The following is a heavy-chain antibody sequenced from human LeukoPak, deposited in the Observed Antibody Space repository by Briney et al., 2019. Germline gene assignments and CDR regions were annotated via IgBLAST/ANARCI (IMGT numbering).Heavy chain of an antibody. J-gene: IGHJ4*02. D-gene: IGHD2-2*01. CDR1: GYTLTELS. CDR3: ATGRYRPILVVPGGGPLLDY. CDR2: FDPEDGET. V-gene: IGHV1-24*01. Sequence: ASVKVSCKVSGYTLTELSMHWVRQAPGKGLEWMGGFDPEDGETIYAQKFQGRVTMTEDTSTDTAYMELSSLRSEDTAVYYCATGRYRPILVVPGGGPLLDYWGQGTLVTVSS.